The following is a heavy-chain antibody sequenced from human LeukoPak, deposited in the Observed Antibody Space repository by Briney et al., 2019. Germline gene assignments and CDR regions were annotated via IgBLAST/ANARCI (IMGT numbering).Heavy chain of an antibody. CDR1: GYTFTGYY. V-gene: IGHV1-2*02. CDR2: INPNSGDT. D-gene: IGHD3-10*01. Sequence: ASVKVSCKASGYTFTGYYIHWVRQAPGQGLEWMGWINPNSGDTNYAQKFQGRVTMTRDTSIDTSYMELSRLRSDDTAVYYCARDIGSGSYYWGQGTLVTVSS. CDR3: ARDIGSGSYY. J-gene: IGHJ4*02.